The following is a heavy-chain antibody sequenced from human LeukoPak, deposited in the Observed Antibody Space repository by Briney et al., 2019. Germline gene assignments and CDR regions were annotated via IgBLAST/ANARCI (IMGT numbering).Heavy chain of an antibody. CDR3: ARDLVYYDYVWGSYRRGAPFDY. CDR1: GFTFDDYV. V-gene: IGHV3-20*04. J-gene: IGHJ4*02. D-gene: IGHD3-16*02. Sequence: PGGSLRLSCAASGFTFDDYVMSWVRQAPGKGLEWVSGINWNGGSTRYADSVKGRFTISRDNAKNSLYLQMNSLRAEDTALYYCARDLVYYDYVWGSYRRGAPFDYWGQGTLVTVSS. CDR2: INWNGGST.